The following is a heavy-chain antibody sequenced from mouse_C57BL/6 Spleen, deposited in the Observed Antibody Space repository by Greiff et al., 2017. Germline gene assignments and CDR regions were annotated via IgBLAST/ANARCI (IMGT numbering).Heavy chain of an antibody. J-gene: IGHJ3*01. CDR1: GFTFSDYG. V-gene: IGHV5-17*01. D-gene: IGHD2-4*01. CDR2: ISSGSSTI. Sequence: EVQLVESGGGLVKPGGSLKLSCAASGFTFSDYGMHWVRQAPEKGLEWVAYISSGSSTIYYADTVKGRFTISRDNAKNTLFLQMTSLRSEDTAMYYCAGRDYDDVFAYWGQGTLVTVSA. CDR3: AGRDYDDVFAY.